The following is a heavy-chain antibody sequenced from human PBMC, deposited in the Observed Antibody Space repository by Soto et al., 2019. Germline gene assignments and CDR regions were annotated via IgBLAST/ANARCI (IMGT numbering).Heavy chain of an antibody. J-gene: IGHJ4*02. Sequence: QVQLVESGGGVVQPGRSLRLSCAASGFAFSTYGIHWVRQAPGKGLEWVAVIWYDGSNKYYADSVKGRFTISRDNSKNTLDLQMESLRAEDTAVYYCARAVGPYDYWGQGTLVTVSS. CDR3: ARAVGPYDY. CDR2: IWYDGSNK. D-gene: IGHD1-26*01. V-gene: IGHV3-33*01. CDR1: GFAFSTYG.